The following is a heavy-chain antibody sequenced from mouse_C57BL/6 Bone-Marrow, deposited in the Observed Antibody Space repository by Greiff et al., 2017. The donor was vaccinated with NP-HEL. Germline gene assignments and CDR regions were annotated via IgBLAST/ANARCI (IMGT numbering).Heavy chain of an antibody. D-gene: IGHD2-4*01. J-gene: IGHJ4*01. CDR1: GYTFTDYY. CDR2: IYPGSGNT. Sequence: VQLQQSGAELVRPGASVKLSCKASGYTFTDYYINWVKQRPGQGLEWIARIYPGSGNTYYNEKFKGKATLTAEKSSSTAYMQLSSLTSEDSAVYFCAREIYYDFFYAMDYWCQGTAVTVSS. CDR3: AREIYYDFFYAMDY. V-gene: IGHV1-76*01.